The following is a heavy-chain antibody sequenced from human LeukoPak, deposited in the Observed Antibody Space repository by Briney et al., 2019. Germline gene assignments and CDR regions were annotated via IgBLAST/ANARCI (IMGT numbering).Heavy chain of an antibody. CDR3: ARDRSSTSGYYMDV. V-gene: IGHV3-21*01. CDR2: VSSSGRYT. Sequence: GGSLRLSCAASGFAFSDYSINWVRQAPGKGLEWVSSVSSSGRYTYYADSVKGRFTLSKDNANNSLFMEMTSLRAEDTAVYYCARDRSSTSGYYMDVWGKGATVTVSS. J-gene: IGHJ6*03. D-gene: IGHD2-2*01. CDR1: GFAFSDYS.